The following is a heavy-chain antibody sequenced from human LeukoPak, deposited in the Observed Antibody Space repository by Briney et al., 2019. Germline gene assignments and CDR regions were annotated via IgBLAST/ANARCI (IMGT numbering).Heavy chain of an antibody. V-gene: IGHV3-15*01. Sequence: GGSLRLSCAASGFTFSNAWMSWVRQAPGKGLEWVGRIKSKTDGGTTDYAAPVKGRFTISRDDPKNTLYLQMNSLKTEDTAVYYCTAEMATIVHDYWGQGTLVTVSS. CDR1: GFTFSNAW. D-gene: IGHD5-24*01. CDR2: IKSKTDGGTT. CDR3: TAEMATIVHDY. J-gene: IGHJ4*02.